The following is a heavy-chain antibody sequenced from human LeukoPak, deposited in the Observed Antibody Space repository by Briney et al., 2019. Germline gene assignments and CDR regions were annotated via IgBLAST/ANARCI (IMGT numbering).Heavy chain of an antibody. Sequence: SATLSLTCAFYGGSFSGYYWSWIRQPAGKGLEWIGRIYTSGSTNCNPSLKSRVTISVDTSKNQFSLKLSSVTAADTAVYYCARVLSSSSWYNWFDPWGQGTLVTVSS. J-gene: IGHJ5*02. CDR3: ARVLSSSSWYNWFDP. CDR1: GGSFSGYY. CDR2: IYTSGST. V-gene: IGHV4-59*10. D-gene: IGHD6-13*01.